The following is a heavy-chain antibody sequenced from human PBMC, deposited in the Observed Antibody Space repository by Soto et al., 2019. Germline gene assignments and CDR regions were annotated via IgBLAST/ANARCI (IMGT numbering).Heavy chain of an antibody. J-gene: IGHJ6*02. CDR1: GGTFSSYA. CDR3: ATGRDGYNWGYYGMDV. CDR2: IIPIFGTA. V-gene: IGHV1-69*12. Sequence: QVQLVQSGAEVKKPGSSVKVSCKASGGTFSSYAISWVRQAPGQGLEWMGGIIPIFGTANYAQKFQGRVTITAGESTSTAYMELSSVRSEDTAVYYCATGRDGYNWGYYGMDVWGQGTTVTVSS. D-gene: IGHD5-12*01.